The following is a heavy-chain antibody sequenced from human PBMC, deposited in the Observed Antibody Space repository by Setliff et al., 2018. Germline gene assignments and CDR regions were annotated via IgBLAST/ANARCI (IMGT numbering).Heavy chain of an antibody. CDR2: IRYDGSNK. V-gene: IGHV3-30*02. CDR1: GFTFSSYG. D-gene: IGHD2-15*01. Sequence: GESLKISCAASGFTFSSYGMHWVRQAPGKGLEWVAFIRYDGSNKYYADSVKGRFTISRDNSKNTLYLQMNSLRAEDTAVYYCLSATRDYWGQGTLVTVSS. CDR3: LSATRDY. J-gene: IGHJ4*02.